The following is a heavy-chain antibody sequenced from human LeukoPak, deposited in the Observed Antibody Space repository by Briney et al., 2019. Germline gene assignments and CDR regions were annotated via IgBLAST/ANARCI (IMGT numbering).Heavy chain of an antibody. D-gene: IGHD6-19*01. CDR2: FDPENGET. J-gene: IGHJ4*02. CDR1: GYTLTELS. Sequence: ASVRVSCKVSGYTLTELSIHWVRQIPGKGLEWMGGFDPENGETIYAQKFQGRVTMTEDTSTDTAYMELSTLRSEDTAVYYCATLHSSGSFFDYWGQGTLVTVSS. CDR3: ATLHSSGSFFDY. V-gene: IGHV1-24*01.